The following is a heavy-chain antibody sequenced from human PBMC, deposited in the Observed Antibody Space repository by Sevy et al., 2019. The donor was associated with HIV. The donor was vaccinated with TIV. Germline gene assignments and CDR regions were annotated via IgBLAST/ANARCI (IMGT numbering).Heavy chain of an antibody. D-gene: IGHD3-3*01. J-gene: IGHJ6*02. CDR2: IYYSGST. CDR3: ARDRRAYDFWSGYYPDYYYYYGMDV. CDR1: GGSISSYY. V-gene: IGHV4-59*01. Sequence: SETPSLTCTVSGGSISSYYWSWIRQPPGKGLEWIGYIYYSGSTNYNPSLKSRVTISVDTSKNQFSLKLSSVTAADTAVYYCARDRRAYDFWSGYYPDYYYYYGMDVWGQGTTVTVSS.